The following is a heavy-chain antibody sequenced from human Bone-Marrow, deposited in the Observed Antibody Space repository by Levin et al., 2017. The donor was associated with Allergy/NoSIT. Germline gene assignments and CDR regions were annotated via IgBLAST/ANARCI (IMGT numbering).Heavy chain of an antibody. D-gene: IGHD3-22*01. CDR3: AKDRDSSSARAYGLDV. V-gene: IGHV3-23*02. J-gene: IGHJ6*02. CDR2: ISGSGSIT. CDR1: GFTFSTYA. Sequence: GESLKISCAASGFTFSTYAMTWVRQAPGKGLEWICSISGSGSITYYGDSVKGRVTISSDNSRDTLYLQMSSLRAEDTAVYFCAKDRDSSSARAYGLDVWGQGTTVTVSS.